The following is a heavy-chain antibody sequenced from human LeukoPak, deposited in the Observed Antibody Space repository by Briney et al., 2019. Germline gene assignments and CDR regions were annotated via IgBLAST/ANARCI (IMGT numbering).Heavy chain of an antibody. CDR3: ASHDYGGKWGYYYYYMDV. D-gene: IGHD4-23*01. V-gene: IGHV1-2*02. CDR2: INPNSGGT. CDR1: GYTFTGYY. Sequence: ASVKVSCKASGYTFTGYYMHWVRQAPGQGLEWMGWINPNSGGTNYAQKFQGRVTMTRDTSISTAYMELSRLRSDDTAVYYCASHDYGGKWGYYYYYMDVWGKGTTVTVSS. J-gene: IGHJ6*03.